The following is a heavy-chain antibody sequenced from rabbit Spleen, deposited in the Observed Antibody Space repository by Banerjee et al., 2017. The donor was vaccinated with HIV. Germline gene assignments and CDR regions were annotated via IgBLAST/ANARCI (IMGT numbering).Heavy chain of an antibody. CDR1: GLDFSSKYC. D-gene: IGHD6-1*01. Sequence: QQQLEESGGDLVKPGASLTLTCTASGLDFSSKYCICWVRQAPGKGLEWIGCIGTGTGNTYYASWAKGRFTISKTSSTTVTLQMTGLTAADTAIYFCARANSDYAYAFGLWGPGTLVTVS. CDR3: ARANSDYAYAFGL. CDR2: IGTGTGNT. J-gene: IGHJ4*01. V-gene: IGHV1S45*01.